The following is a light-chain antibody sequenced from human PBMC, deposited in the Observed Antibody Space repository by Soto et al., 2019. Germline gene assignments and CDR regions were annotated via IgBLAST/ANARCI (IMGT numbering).Light chain of an antibody. Sequence: QSVLTQPPSASGTPGQRVTISCSGSSSNIGSNYVYWYQQLPGTAPKLLIYRNNQRPSGVPDRFSGSKSGTSASLAISGLRSEDEADYYCAAWDDSLNPLYVFGTGTKLTVL. CDR1: SSNIGSNY. CDR2: RNN. CDR3: AAWDDSLNPLYV. V-gene: IGLV1-47*01. J-gene: IGLJ1*01.